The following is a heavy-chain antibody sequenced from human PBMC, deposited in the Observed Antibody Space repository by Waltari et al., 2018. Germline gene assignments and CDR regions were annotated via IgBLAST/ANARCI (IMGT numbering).Heavy chain of an antibody. D-gene: IGHD3-9*01. CDR3: ATLGGFYDTWTGYSDF. V-gene: IGHV1-69-2*01. J-gene: IGHJ4*02. CDR1: GYFFTEYD. Sequence: EVQLVQSGAELKKPGTTVKISCKVSGYFFTEYDIHWVQQAPGKGLEWMGLVVPEHGETKYAEKFQGRVTITADKSTDTAYMELSSLRSDDTAVYYCATLGGFYDTWTGYSDFWGQGTLVTVSS. CDR2: VVPEHGET.